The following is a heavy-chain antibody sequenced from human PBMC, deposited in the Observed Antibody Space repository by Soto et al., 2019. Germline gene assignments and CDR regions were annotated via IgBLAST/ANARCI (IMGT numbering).Heavy chain of an antibody. J-gene: IGHJ6*02. CDR3: ARDDYGYYYGAYYYYGMDV. D-gene: IGHD4-17*01. CDR2: ISSSSSYI. Sequence: EVQLVESGGGLVKPGGSLRLSCAASGFTFSSYSMNWVRQAPGKGLEWVSSISSSSSYIYYADSVKGRFTISRDNSKNQLYLQMNSLRAEDTAVYYCARDDYGYYYGAYYYYGMDVWGQGNTVTVCS. V-gene: IGHV3-21*01. CDR1: GFTFSSYS.